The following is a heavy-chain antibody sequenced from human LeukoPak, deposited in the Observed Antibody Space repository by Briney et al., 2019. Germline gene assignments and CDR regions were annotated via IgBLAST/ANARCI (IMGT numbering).Heavy chain of an antibody. D-gene: IGHD1-26*01. CDR2: ISYDGNYQ. J-gene: IGHJ4*02. V-gene: IGHV3-30-3*01. CDR3: ARVLGAGYGATNLAY. CDR1: GFTFSNYA. Sequence: GRSLRLSCAVSGFTFSNYALHWARQPPGKGLEWVAVISYDGNYQYYADSVKGRFTVSRDDSQSTLFLQMNDLRPDDTAVYYCARVLGAGYGATNLAYWGQGTLVTVSS.